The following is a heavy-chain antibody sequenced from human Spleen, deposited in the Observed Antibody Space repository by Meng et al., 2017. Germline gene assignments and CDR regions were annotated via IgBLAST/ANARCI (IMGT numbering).Heavy chain of an antibody. CDR1: GGFFSDYY. CDR3: ARGPTTMAHDFNY. V-gene: IGHV4-34*01. Sequence: QLELQQLGAALFKPPEPLSLTCVVSGGFFSDYYWSWIRQPPGKGLKWIGEINHSGSTNYNPSLESRATISVDTSQNNLSLKLSSVTAADSAVYYCARGPTTMAHDFNYWGQGTLVTVSS. D-gene: IGHD4-11*01. CDR2: INHSGST. J-gene: IGHJ4*02.